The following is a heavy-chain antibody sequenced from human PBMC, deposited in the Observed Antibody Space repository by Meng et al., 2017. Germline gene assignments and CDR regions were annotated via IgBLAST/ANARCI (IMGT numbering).Heavy chain of an antibody. CDR2: IKPDGTMT. CDR3: ARSDWFDP. J-gene: IGHJ5*02. V-gene: IGHV3-74*01. CDR1: GFTFRNYW. Sequence: EVVLVESGGGLVPSGGSLRLSCTASGFTFRNYWMHWVRQAPGKGLVWVSRIKPDGTMTVYADSVKGRFTISRDNAKNTLYLQMNSLRSDDTAVYYCARSDWFDPWGQGTLVTVSS.